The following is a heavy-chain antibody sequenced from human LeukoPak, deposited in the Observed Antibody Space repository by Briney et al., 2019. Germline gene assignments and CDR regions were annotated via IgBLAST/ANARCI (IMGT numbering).Heavy chain of an antibody. V-gene: IGHV4-59*01. CDR2: IYYSGTT. CDR3: ARGGDGYNLDYFDY. J-gene: IGHJ4*02. CDR1: GGSISNYY. Sequence: SETLSLTCTVSGGSISNYYWSWIRQPPGKGLEWIGYIYYSGTTNYNPSLKSRVTISVDTSKNQFSLKLSSVTAADTAVYYCARGGDGYNLDYFDYWGQGTLVTVSS. D-gene: IGHD5-12*01.